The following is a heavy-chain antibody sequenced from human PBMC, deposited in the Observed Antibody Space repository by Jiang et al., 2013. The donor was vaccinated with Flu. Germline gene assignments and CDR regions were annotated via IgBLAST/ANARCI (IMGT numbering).Heavy chain of an antibody. CDR1: GGSISSYY. Sequence: GSGLVKPSETLSLTCTVSGGSISSYYWSWIRQPPGKGLEWIGYIYYSGSTNYNPSLKSRVTISVDTSKNQFSLKLSSVTAADTAVYYCARHFQGPWFDPWGQGNPGHRLL. CDR2: IYYSGST. V-gene: IGHV4-59*08. CDR3: ARHFQGPWFDP. J-gene: IGHJ5*02.